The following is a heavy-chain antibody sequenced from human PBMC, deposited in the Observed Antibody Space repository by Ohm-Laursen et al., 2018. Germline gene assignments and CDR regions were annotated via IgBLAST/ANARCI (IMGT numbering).Heavy chain of an antibody. CDR3: ASRGY. D-gene: IGHD3-10*01. Sequence: GTLSLTCTVSGDSFNNYFWSWIRQPAGKGLEWIGRISNTGTTNYNPSLRSRVTMSLDTAKNQFSLKLSSVTAADTAVYYCASRGYWGQGTLVTVSS. V-gene: IGHV4-4*07. CDR1: GDSFNNYF. J-gene: IGHJ4*02. CDR2: ISNTGTT.